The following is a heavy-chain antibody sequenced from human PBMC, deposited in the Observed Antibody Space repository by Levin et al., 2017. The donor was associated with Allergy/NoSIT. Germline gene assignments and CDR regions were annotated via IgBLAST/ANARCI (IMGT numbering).Heavy chain of an antibody. CDR3: AKGGGYPNWFDP. CDR2: IFNSGSI. CDR1: GGSITSYY. D-gene: IGHD3-16*01. V-gene: IGHV4-59*01. J-gene: IGHJ5*02. Sequence: SETRSLTCYVSGGSITSYYWSWIRQPPGKGLEWIGYIFNSGSITYNPSLKSRVTISMDTSKNQFSLKLTSVTAADTAVYYCAKGGGYPNWFDPWGQGTLVTVSS.